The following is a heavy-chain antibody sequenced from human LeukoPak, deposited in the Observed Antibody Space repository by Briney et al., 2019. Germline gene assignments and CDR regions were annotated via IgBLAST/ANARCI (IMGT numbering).Heavy chain of an antibody. D-gene: IGHD6-6*01. CDR2: ISYGGSHK. J-gene: IGHJ6*02. CDR3: ARRQYSSSSEVDGMDV. CDR1: GFTFSSYT. Sequence: GRSLRLSCEVSGFTFSSYTFYWIRQAPGKGLEWLAVISYGGSHKYYADSVKGRFTISRDNSKNTLYLQMNSLRVDDTAVYHCARRQYSSSSEVDGMDVWGQGTTVIVSS. V-gene: IGHV3-30-3*01.